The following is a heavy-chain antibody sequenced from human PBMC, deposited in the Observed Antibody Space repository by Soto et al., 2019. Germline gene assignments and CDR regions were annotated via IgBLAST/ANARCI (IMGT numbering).Heavy chain of an antibody. V-gene: IGHV4-30-4*01. J-gene: IGHJ1*01. CDR2: IYYSGST. Sequence: LSLTCTVSGVSISSGDYYWSWIRQPPGKGLEWIGYIYYSGSTYYNPSLKSRVTISVDTSKNQLSLKLSSVTAADTAVYYCARVIGDYGHFQHWGQGTLVTVSS. CDR3: ARVIGDYGHFQH. CDR1: GVSISSGDYY. D-gene: IGHD4-17*01.